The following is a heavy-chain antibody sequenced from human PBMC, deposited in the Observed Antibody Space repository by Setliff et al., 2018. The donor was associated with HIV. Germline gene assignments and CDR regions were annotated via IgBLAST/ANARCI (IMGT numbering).Heavy chain of an antibody. CDR2: IDEGGAT. Sequence: PSETLSLTCVVSGASIRSSKWWSWVRQSPGKRLQWIGEIDEGGATNYNPSLKSRVTVSVDTSKNQFSLEVKSMTAADTAVYYCARHKTNYDFYAFDVWGQGKLVTVSS. V-gene: IGHV4-4*02. J-gene: IGHJ3*01. D-gene: IGHD3-3*01. CDR3: ARHKTNYDFYAFDV. CDR1: GASIRSSKW.